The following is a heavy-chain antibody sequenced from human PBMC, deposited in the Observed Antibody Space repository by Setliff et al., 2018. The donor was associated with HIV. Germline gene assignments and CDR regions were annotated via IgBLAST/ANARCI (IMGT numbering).Heavy chain of an antibody. J-gene: IGHJ1*01. D-gene: IGHD3-22*01. Sequence: GASVKVSCKVSGYTLTELSMHWVRQAPGKGLEWMGGFDPEDVETVYAQKFQGRVTMTEDTSTDTAYMELSSLRSEDTAVYYCATVRGYYYDSSGHEYFQHWGQGTLVTVSS. V-gene: IGHV1-24*01. CDR2: FDPEDVET. CDR3: ATVRGYYYDSSGHEYFQH. CDR1: GYTLTELS.